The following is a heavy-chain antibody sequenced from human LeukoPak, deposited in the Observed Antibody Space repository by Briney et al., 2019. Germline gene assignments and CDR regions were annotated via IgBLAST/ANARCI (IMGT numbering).Heavy chain of an antibody. J-gene: IGHJ6*02. D-gene: IGHD3-22*01. CDR3: ERDLNYYDSSTYDPYYGMDV. V-gene: IGHV3-21*01. CDR2: ISRSSDHI. Sequence: GGSLRLSCAASGFTFSTSSINWVRQAPGKGLEWVSYISRSSDHITYADSVKGRFTISRDNAKNSLYLQMNSLRAEDTAVYYCERDLNYYDSSTYDPYYGMDVWGQGATVTVSS. CDR1: GFTFSTSS.